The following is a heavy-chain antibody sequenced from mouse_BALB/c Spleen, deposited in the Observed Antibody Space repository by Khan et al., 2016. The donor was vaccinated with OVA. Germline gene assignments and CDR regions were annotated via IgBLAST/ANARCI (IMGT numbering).Heavy chain of an antibody. CDR1: GYTFTDYA. CDR2: ISTNYGDA. J-gene: IGHJ3*01. Sequence: QVQLQQSGAELVRPGVSVKISCKASGYTFTDYAMHWVKQRHAKSLEWIGVISTNYGDADYNQKFQGKASMTVDRSSSTVYMELARVTSEDSAIYYCVRGGKFAYWRQGTLVTVSA. D-gene: IGHD1-1*02. V-gene: IGHV1S137*01. CDR3: VRGGKFAY.